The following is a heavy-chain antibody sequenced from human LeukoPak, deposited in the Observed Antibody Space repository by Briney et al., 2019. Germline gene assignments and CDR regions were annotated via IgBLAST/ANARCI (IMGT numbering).Heavy chain of an antibody. V-gene: IGHV4-4*07. J-gene: IGHJ6*03. CDR2: IYSSGST. CDR1: GGSISSYY. CDR3: ARVAVFGVVSSDYYYYYMDV. D-gene: IGHD3-3*01. Sequence: SETLSLTCTVSGGSISSYYWSWIRQPAGKGLEWIGRIYSSGSTNYNPSLKSRVTMSVDTSKNQFSLRLSSVTATDTAVYYCARVAVFGVVSSDYYYYYMDVWGKGTTVTVSS.